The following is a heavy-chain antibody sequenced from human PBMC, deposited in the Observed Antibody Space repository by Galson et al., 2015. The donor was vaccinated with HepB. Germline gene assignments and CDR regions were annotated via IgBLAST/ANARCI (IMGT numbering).Heavy chain of an antibody. CDR1: GCTFSSYS. Sequence: SLRLSCTAFGCTFSSYSMNWVRQAPGKGLEWVSYISSSSGYIYYADSVKGRFTISRDNAKNSLYLQMNSLRAEDTAVYYCARAEGLTYYGETTYYYFDYWGQGTLVTVSS. D-gene: IGHD4-17*01. V-gene: IGHV3-21*01. CDR3: ARAEGLTYYGETTYYYFDY. CDR2: ISSSSGYI. J-gene: IGHJ4*02.